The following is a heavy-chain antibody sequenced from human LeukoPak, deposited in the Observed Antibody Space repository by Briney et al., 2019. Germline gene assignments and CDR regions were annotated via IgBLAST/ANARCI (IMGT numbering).Heavy chain of an antibody. CDR3: ARYTTYYYDSSGHPGGLSFDY. Sequence: SETLSLTCTVSGGSISSGGYYWSWIRQPPGKGLEWIGYIYHSGSTYYNPSLKSRVTISVDRSKNQFSLKLSSVTAADTAVYYCARYTTYYYDSSGHPGGLSFDYWGQGTLVTVSS. V-gene: IGHV4-30-2*01. J-gene: IGHJ4*02. CDR2: IYHSGST. D-gene: IGHD3-22*01. CDR1: GGSISSGGYY.